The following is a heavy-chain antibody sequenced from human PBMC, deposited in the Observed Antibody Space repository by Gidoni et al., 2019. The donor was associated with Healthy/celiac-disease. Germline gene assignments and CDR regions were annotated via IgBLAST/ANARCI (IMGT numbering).Heavy chain of an antibody. CDR1: GFTFSSYS. D-gene: IGHD2-2*01. Sequence: EVQLVESGGGLVKPGGSLRLSCAASGFTFSSYSMNWVRQAPGMGLEWVSSISSSSSYIYYADSVKGRFTISRDNAKNSLYLQMNSLRAEDTAVYYCARDLSYCSSTSCYFSWFDPWGQGTLVTVSS. CDR3: ARDLSYCSSTSCYFSWFDP. CDR2: ISSSSSYI. J-gene: IGHJ5*02. V-gene: IGHV3-21*01.